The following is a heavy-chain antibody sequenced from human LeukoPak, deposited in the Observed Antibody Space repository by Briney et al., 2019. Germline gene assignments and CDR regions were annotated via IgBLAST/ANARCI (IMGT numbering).Heavy chain of an antibody. D-gene: IGHD2-2*01. V-gene: IGHV3-7*01. CDR1: GFTFSRYR. CDR2: IKQDGSEK. J-gene: IGHJ4*02. CDR3: ARLKLLWSNYFDY. Sequence: GGSLRLSCAASGFTFSRYRMSWVRQAPGKGLEWVANIKQDGSEKHYVDSVKGRFTISRDNAKNSLYLQMNSLRAEDTAVYYCARLKLLWSNYFDYWGQGTLVTVSS.